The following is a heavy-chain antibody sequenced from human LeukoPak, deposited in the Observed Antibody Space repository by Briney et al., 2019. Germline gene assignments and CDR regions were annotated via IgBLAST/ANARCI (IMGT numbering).Heavy chain of an antibody. Sequence: SETLSLTCAVYGGSFSVYYWSCIRQPPPKGLEWIGEFNHSGSTNYNPSLNSRVTISVDTSKNQFSLKLSSVTAADTAVYYCARTTEAHSWQTRYYSYYMDVWGKGTTVTVSS. CDR1: GGSFSVYY. D-gene: IGHD6-13*01. CDR2: FNHSGST. CDR3: ARTTEAHSWQTRYYSYYMDV. J-gene: IGHJ6*03. V-gene: IGHV4-34*01.